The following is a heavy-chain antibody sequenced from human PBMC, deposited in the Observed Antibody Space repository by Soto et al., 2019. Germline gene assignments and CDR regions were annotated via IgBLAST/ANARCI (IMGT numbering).Heavy chain of an antibody. V-gene: IGHV3-23*01. CDR2: ISGSGGST. D-gene: IGHD2-8*01. CDR1: GFTFSSYA. CDR3: AKHATGGYCTNGVCYQDLYYFDY. J-gene: IGHJ4*02. Sequence: GGSLRLSCAASGFTFSSYAMSWVRQAPGKGLEWVSAISGSGGSTYYADSVKGRFTISRDNSKNTLYLQMNSLRAEDTAVYYCAKHATGGYCTNGVCYQDLYYFDYWGQGTLVTVSS.